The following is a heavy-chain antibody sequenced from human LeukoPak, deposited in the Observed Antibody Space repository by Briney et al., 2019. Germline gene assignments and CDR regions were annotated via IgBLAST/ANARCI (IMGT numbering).Heavy chain of an antibody. CDR1: GFIFSSYG. Sequence: GGTLRLSCAASGFIFSSYGMHWARQAPGKGLEWVAVISYDGSDKYYADSVKGRFTISRDNSKNTLYLQMNSLRAEDTAVYYCAKEVGTFTLDYWGQGTLVTVPS. D-gene: IGHD1-26*01. CDR3: AKEVGTFTLDY. CDR2: ISYDGSDK. V-gene: IGHV3-30*18. J-gene: IGHJ4*02.